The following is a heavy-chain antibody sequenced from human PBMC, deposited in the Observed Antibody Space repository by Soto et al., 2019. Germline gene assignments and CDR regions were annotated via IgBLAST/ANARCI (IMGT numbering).Heavy chain of an antibody. CDR3: AREGVAAPYYYYGMDV. V-gene: IGHV4-59*01. D-gene: IGHD2-15*01. Sequence: SETLSLTCTVSGDSIRSYYWSWIRQPPGKGLEWIGYISYTGSTHYNPSLKSRVTISADTSKNQFSLKLSSVTTADTALYYCAREGVAAPYYYYGMDVWGQGSTVTVS. CDR2: ISYTGST. CDR1: GDSIRSYY. J-gene: IGHJ6*02.